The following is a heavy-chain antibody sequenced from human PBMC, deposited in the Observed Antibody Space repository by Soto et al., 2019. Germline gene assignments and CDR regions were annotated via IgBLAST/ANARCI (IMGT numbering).Heavy chain of an antibody. V-gene: IGHV4-4*02. CDR1: GGSISSSNW. J-gene: IGHJ5*02. CDR3: ARDRRQWLVLRAWFDP. D-gene: IGHD6-19*01. CDR2: IFHSGRT. Sequence: QVQLQESGPGLVKPSGTLSLTCAVSGGSISSSNWWSWVRQPPGKGWEWMGEIFHSGRTNYNPPLKSRVTIAVDKSKNQFSLKLSSVTAADTAVYYCARDRRQWLVLRAWFDPWGQGTLVTVSS.